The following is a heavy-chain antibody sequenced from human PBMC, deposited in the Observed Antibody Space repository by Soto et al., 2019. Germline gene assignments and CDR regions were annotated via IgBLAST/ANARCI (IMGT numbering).Heavy chain of an antibody. D-gene: IGHD2-2*01. CDR1: GFTFSSYA. Sequence: EVQLLESGGGLVQPGGSLRLSCVASGFTFSSYAMSWVRQAPGKGLEWVSAISGSGANTYYADSVKGRFTISRDNAKNSLYLQMNSLRAEDTAVYYCASQDIVVVPAASYGMDVWGQGTTVTVSS. CDR3: ASQDIVVVPAASYGMDV. J-gene: IGHJ6*02. CDR2: ISGSGANT. V-gene: IGHV3-23*01.